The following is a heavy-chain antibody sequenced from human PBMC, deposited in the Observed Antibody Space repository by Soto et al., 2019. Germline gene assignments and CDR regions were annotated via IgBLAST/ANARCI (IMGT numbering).Heavy chain of an antibody. D-gene: IGHD3-22*01. CDR2: ISSSGHST. J-gene: IGHJ4*01. CDR1: GFTFTTYA. Sequence: GGSLRLSCAASGFTFTTYAMSWVRQAPGKGLAWVSSISSSGHSTYYADSVKGRFTISRDNSENTLYLQMNSLRADDTAVYYCVKGVGGVLIYSDSSGLYYFDYWGHGTLVTVSS. V-gene: IGHV3-23*01. CDR3: VKGVGGVLIYSDSSGLYYFDY.